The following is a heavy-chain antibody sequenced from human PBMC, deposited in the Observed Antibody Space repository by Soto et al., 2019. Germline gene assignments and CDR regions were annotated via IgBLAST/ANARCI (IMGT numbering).Heavy chain of an antibody. J-gene: IGHJ4*02. Sequence: EVQLVESGGGLVKPGGSLRLSCAASGFTFSSYSMNWVRQAPGKGLAWVSSISSSSSYIYYADSVKGRFTISRDNAKNSLYLQMNSLRAEDTAVYYCARDWSGDGEAPLDYWGQGTLVTVSS. D-gene: IGHD4-17*01. V-gene: IGHV3-21*01. CDR2: ISSSSSYI. CDR3: ARDWSGDGEAPLDY. CDR1: GFTFSSYS.